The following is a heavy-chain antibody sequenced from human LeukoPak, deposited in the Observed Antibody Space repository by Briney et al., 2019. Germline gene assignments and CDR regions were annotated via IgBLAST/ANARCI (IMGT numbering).Heavy chain of an antibody. CDR2: ISSSSSYI. CDR3: ARVFGRSGWYVSFDYYYGMDV. J-gene: IGHJ6*02. V-gene: IGHV3-21*04. CDR1: GFTFSSYS. Sequence: GGSLRLSCAASGFTFSSYSMNWVRQAPGKGLEWVSSISSSSSYIYYADSVKGRFTISRDNARNSLYLQMNSLRAEDTAVYYCARVFGRSGWYVSFDYYYGMDVWGQGTTVTVSS. D-gene: IGHD6-19*01.